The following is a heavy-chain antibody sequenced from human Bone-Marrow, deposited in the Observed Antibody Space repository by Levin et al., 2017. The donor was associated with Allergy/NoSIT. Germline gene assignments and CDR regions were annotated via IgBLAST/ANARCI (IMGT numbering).Heavy chain of an antibody. D-gene: IGHD4-17*01. Sequence: GGSVKVSCKASGYTFTSYAMNWVRQAPGQGLEWMGWINTNTGNPTYAQGFTGRFVFSLDTSVSTAYLQISSLKAEDTAVYYCARTWVTVTTAGWFDPWGQGTLVTVSS. CDR2: INTNTGNP. V-gene: IGHV7-4-1*02. CDR3: ARTWVTVTTAGWFDP. CDR1: GYTFTSYA. J-gene: IGHJ5*02.